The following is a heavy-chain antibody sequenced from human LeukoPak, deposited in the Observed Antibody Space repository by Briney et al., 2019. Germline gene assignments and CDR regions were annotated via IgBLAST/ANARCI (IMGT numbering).Heavy chain of an antibody. Sequence: GGSLRLSCTASGFTPGDYAMSWVRQAPGKGLERVGFIRSKAYGGTTEYAASVKGRFTISRDDSKSIAYLQMNSLKTEDTAVYYCTRDRVGYYEGFDYWGQGTLVTVSS. V-gene: IGHV3-49*04. CDR2: IRSKAYGGTT. J-gene: IGHJ4*02. CDR1: GFTPGDYA. D-gene: IGHD3-22*01. CDR3: TRDRVGYYEGFDY.